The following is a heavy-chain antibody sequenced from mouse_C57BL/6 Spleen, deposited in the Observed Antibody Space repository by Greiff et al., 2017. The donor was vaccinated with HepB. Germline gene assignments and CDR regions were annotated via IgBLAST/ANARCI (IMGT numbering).Heavy chain of an antibody. CDR1: GFTFSDAW. CDR2: IRNKANNHAT. D-gene: IGHD3-1*01. CDR3: TGLRGTY. V-gene: IGHV6-6*01. J-gene: IGHJ3*01. Sequence: ADGSMNLSCAASGFTFSDAWMDWVRQSPEKGLEWVAEIRNKANNHATYYAESVKGWFTISRDDSKSSVYLQMNSLRAEDTGIYYCTGLRGTYWGQGTLVTVSA.